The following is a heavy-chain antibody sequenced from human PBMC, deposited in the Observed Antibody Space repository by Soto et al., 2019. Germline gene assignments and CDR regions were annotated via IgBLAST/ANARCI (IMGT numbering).Heavy chain of an antibody. D-gene: IGHD2-15*01. CDR3: ARGRSGGSCPLDY. Sequence: QVQLQQWGAGLLKPSETLSLTCAVYGGSFSGYYWSWIRQPPGKGLEWIGEINHSGSTNYNPSLKSRVTISVDTSKNQFSLKLSSVTAVDTAVYYCARGRSGGSCPLDYWGQGTLVTVSS. J-gene: IGHJ4*02. V-gene: IGHV4-34*01. CDR1: GGSFSGYY. CDR2: INHSGST.